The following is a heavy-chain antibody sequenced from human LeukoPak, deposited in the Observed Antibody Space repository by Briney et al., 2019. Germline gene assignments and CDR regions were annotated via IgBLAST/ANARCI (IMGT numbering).Heavy chain of an antibody. Sequence: GGSLRLSCAASGFTFSSYAMSWVRQAPGKGLEWVSAISGSGGSTYYADSVKGRFTISRDNSKNTLYPQMNSLRAEDTAVYYCAKMAGDRNYYYYYMDVWGKGTTVTVSS. D-gene: IGHD6-19*01. CDR1: GFTFSSYA. CDR3: AKMAGDRNYYYYYMDV. J-gene: IGHJ6*03. V-gene: IGHV3-23*01. CDR2: ISGSGGST.